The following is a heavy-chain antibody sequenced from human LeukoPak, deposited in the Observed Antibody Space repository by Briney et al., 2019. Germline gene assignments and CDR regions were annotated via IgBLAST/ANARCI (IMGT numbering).Heavy chain of an antibody. V-gene: IGHV1-69*13. CDR2: IIPIFGTA. CDR3: ARGHQSPYYDFWSGSNWFDP. D-gene: IGHD3-3*01. Sequence: SVKVSCKASGGTFISYAISWVRQAPGQGLEWMGGIIPIFGTANYAQKFQGRVTITADESTSTAYMELSSLRSEDTAVYYCARGHQSPYYDFWSGSNWFDPWGQGTLVTVSS. CDR1: GGTFISYA. J-gene: IGHJ5*02.